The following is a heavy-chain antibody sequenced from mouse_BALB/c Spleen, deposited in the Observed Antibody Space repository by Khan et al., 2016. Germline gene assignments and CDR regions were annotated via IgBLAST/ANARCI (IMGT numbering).Heavy chain of an antibody. CDR1: GYTFTSYV. J-gene: IGHJ3*01. V-gene: IGHV1S136*01. Sequence: VQLQQPGPELVKPGASVKMSCKASGYTFTSYVMHWVKQKPGQGLEWIGYINPYNDGTKFNEKFNGKATLTSDKSSSTAYMELSSLTSEDSAVYYWVRDGSSPAWFAYWGQGTLGTVSA. CDR2: INPYNDGT. D-gene: IGHD1-1*01. CDR3: VRDGSSPAWFAY.